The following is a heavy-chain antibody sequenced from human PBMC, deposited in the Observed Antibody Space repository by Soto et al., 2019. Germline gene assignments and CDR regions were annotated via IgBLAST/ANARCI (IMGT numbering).Heavy chain of an antibody. Sequence: ASVKVSCKASGYTFTSYGISWVRQAPGQGLEWMGWISAYNGNTNYAQKLQGRVTMTTDTSTSTAYMELRSLRSDDTAVYYCARDAALPGEADRFDYWGQGTLVTVSS. CDR3: ARDAALPGEADRFDY. J-gene: IGHJ4*02. CDR2: ISAYNGNT. CDR1: GYTFTSYG. V-gene: IGHV1-18*01. D-gene: IGHD2-15*01.